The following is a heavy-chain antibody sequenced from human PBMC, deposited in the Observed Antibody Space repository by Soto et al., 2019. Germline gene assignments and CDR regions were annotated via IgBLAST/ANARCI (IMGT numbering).Heavy chain of an antibody. CDR2: IYWDDDK. CDR3: AHGVGSGNSAYFHH. CDR1: GFSLTTSGVG. V-gene: IGHV2-5*02. D-gene: IGHD3-3*01. Sequence: QITLKESGPTLVKPTQTLTLTCTFSGFSLTTSGVGVGWIRQPPGKALECLAVIYWDDDKRYSPSLKTQLTITKDTSKNQVVLTMTNMDPVDTATYYCAHGVGSGNSAYFHHWGQGTLVTVSS. J-gene: IGHJ1*01.